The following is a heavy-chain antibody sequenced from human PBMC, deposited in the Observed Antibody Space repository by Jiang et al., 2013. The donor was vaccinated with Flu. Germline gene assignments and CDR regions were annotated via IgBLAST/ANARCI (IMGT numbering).Heavy chain of an antibody. V-gene: IGHV1-18*01. J-gene: IGHJ4*02. CDR3: ARAPNGYIDY. D-gene: IGHD2-8*01. Sequence: QGRVTMTTDTSTSTAYMELRSLRSDDTAVYYCARAPNGYIDYWGQGTLVTVSS.